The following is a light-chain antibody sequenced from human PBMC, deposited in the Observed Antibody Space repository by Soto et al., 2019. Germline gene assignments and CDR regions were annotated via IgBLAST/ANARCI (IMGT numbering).Light chain of an antibody. CDR1: QSISSY. J-gene: IGKJ4*01. CDR2: AAS. V-gene: IGKV1-39*01. CDR3: QQSYSTPF. Sequence: DIPMTQSPSSLSASVGDRVTITCRASQSISSYLNWYQQKPGKAPKLLIYAASSLRSGVPSRFSGSGSGTDFTLTISSLQPDDFATYYCQQSYSTPFFGGGTKVEIK.